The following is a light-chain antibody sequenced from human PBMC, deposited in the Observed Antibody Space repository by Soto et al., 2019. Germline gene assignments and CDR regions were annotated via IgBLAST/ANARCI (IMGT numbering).Light chain of an antibody. Sequence: EIVLTQSPGTLSLSPGERATLSCRASQIVSSRYLAWYQQKPGQAPRLLIYGASTRATGIPDRFSGSGSGTDFTLTISRVEPEDFAVYYCQQYGTSPRTFGQGTKVNIK. J-gene: IGKJ1*01. V-gene: IGKV3-20*01. CDR2: GAS. CDR1: QIVSSRY. CDR3: QQYGTSPRT.